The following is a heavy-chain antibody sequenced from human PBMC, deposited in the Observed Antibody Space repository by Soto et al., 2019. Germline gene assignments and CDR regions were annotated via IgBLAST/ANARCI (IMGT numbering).Heavy chain of an antibody. V-gene: IGHV1-18*01. D-gene: IGHD6-13*01. CDR3: ARDAAAGLNDY. CDR2: ISAYNGNT. CDR1: GYTFTSYG. Sequence: QVQLVQSGAEVKKPGASVKVSCKASGYTFTSYGISWVRQAPGQGLEWMGWISAYNGNTKYVQKFKGRVTMTTDTSTSTAYMELSSLRSDDTAVYYCARDAAAGLNDYWGQGTLVTVSS. J-gene: IGHJ4*02.